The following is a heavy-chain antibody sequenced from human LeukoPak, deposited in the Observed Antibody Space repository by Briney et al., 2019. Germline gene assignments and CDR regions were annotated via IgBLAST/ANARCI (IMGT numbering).Heavy chain of an antibody. D-gene: IGHD2-15*01. Sequence: SGGSLRLSCAASGFTFSSYGMHWVRQAPGKGLEWVAVIWYDGSNKYYADSVKGRFTISRDNSKNTLYLQMNSLRAEDTAVHYCASTHCSGGSCYPYYFDYWGQGTLVTVSS. V-gene: IGHV3-33*01. CDR2: IWYDGSNK. CDR3: ASTHCSGGSCYPYYFDY. CDR1: GFTFSSYG. J-gene: IGHJ4*02.